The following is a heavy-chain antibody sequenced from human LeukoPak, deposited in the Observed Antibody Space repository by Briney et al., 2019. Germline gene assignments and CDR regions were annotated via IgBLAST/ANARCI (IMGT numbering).Heavy chain of an antibody. CDR3: ARDHDYGDYPSWFDP. D-gene: IGHD4-17*01. CDR1: GGTFSSYA. J-gene: IGHJ5*02. CDR2: IIPIFGTA. V-gene: IGHV1-69*13. Sequence: GASVKVSCKASGGTFSSYAISWVRQAPGQGLEWMGGIIPIFGTANYAQKFQGRVTITADESTSTAYMELSSLRSEDTAVYYCARDHDYGDYPSWFDPWGQGTLVTVSS.